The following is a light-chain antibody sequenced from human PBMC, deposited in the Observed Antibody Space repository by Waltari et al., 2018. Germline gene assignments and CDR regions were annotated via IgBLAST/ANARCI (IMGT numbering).Light chain of an antibody. CDR2: AAS. CDR1: QSISSY. V-gene: IGKV1-39*01. Sequence: DIQMTQSPSSLSASVGDRVTITCRASQSISSYLNWYQQKPGKAPKLLIYAASSLQSGVPSSFSGSGSGTDFTLTISSLQPEDFATYYCQQSYSTPRTFDGGTKEEIK. CDR3: QQSYSTPRT. J-gene: IGKJ4*01.